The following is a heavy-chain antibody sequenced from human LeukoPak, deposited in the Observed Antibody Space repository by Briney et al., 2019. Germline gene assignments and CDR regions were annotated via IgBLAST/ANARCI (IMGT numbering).Heavy chain of an antibody. D-gene: IGHD4-17*01. V-gene: IGHV3-30-3*01. CDR3: ARGPLADDYGDYGPLDY. J-gene: IGHJ4*02. CDR2: ISYDGSNK. Sequence: GSLRLSCAASGFTFSSYAMHWVRQAPGKGLEGVAVISYDGSNKYYADSVKGGFTISRDNSKNTLYLQMNSLRAEDTAVYYCARGPLADDYGDYGPLDYRGQGTLVTVSS. CDR1: GFTFSSYA.